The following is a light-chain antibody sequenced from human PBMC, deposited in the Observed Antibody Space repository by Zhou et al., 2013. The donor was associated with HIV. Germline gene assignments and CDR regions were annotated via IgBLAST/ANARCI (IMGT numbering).Light chain of an antibody. CDR2: DAS. Sequence: DIQMTQSPSSLSASVGDRVTITCQASQDISNYLNWYQQKPGKAPKLLIYDASKLETGVPSRFSGSGSGTHFTFTISSLQPEDFATYYCQQYGSYPWTFGQGTKVEI. J-gene: IGKJ1*01. CDR3: QQYGSYPWT. V-gene: IGKV1-33*01. CDR1: QDISNY.